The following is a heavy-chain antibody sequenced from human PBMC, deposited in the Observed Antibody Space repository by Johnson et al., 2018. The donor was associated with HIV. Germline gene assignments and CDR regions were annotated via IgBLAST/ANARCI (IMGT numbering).Heavy chain of an antibody. CDR1: GFIFSSYD. CDR3: AKDPTDFGADWAFDI. Sequence: QVQLVESGGGLVQPGGSLRLSCAASGFIFSSYDMHWVRQAPGKGLEWVAFIRYDGSNKYYVDSVKGRFTISRDNSKNTFYLQMNSLRGDDTAVYYCAKDPTDFGADWAFDIWGQGTMVTVSS. CDR2: IRYDGSNK. J-gene: IGHJ3*02. V-gene: IGHV3-30*02. D-gene: IGHD3-10*01.